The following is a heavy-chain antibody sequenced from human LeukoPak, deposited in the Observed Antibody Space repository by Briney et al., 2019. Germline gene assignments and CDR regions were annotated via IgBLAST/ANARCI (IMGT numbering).Heavy chain of an antibody. CDR2: ISAYNGNT. D-gene: IGHD3-3*01. J-gene: IGHJ4*02. CDR1: GYTFTSYG. Sequence: ASVKVSCKASGYTFTSYGISWVRQAPGQGLEWMGWISAYNGNTNYAQQLRGRVTMTTDTSTSTAYMELRSLRSDDTAVYYCARDRPNYNFWSGYHLSLDYWGQGTLVTVSS. V-gene: IGHV1-18*01. CDR3: ARDRPNYNFWSGYHLSLDY.